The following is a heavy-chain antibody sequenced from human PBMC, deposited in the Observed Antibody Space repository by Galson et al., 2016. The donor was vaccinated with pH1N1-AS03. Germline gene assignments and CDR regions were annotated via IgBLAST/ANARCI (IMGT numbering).Heavy chain of an antibody. CDR2: ISTYNGAT. CDR3: AGGKSDALDV. D-gene: IGHD1-1*01. Sequence: SVKVSCKASDYTYTLTWVRQAPGQGLEWMGYISTYNGATHYSQKFQGRVTMTTGTSANIVYMELRSLKSDDTAVYFCAGGKSDALDVWGHGTVVTVAS. J-gene: IGHJ3*01. CDR1: DYTYT. V-gene: IGHV1-18*01.